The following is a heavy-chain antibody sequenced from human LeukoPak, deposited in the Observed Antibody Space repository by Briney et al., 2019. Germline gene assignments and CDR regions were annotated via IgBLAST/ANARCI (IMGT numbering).Heavy chain of an antibody. Sequence: SQTLSLTCAVSGGSTSSGGYSWSWIRQPPGKGLEWIGYIYHSGSTYYNPSLKSRVTISVDRSKNQFSLKLSSVTAADTAVYYCAREGHSSGWYVRYFDLWGRGTLVTVSS. CDR1: GGSTSSGGYS. CDR3: AREGHSSGWYVRYFDL. V-gene: IGHV4-30-2*01. CDR2: IYHSGST. D-gene: IGHD6-19*01. J-gene: IGHJ2*01.